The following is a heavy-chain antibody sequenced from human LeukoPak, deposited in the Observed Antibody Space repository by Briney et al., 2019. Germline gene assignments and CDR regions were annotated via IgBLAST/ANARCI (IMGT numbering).Heavy chain of an antibody. J-gene: IGHJ6*02. V-gene: IGHV4-39*01. D-gene: IGHD3-22*01. Sequence: PSETLSLTCIVSGDSISSSSYYWGWIRQPPGKGLEWIGSIYYSESTYYNPSLKSRVTISVDTSENQFSLKLNSVTAADTAVYYCARRPGSSAYPHYFGMDVWGQGTSVTVSS. CDR2: IYYSEST. CDR3: ARRPGSSAYPHYFGMDV. CDR1: GDSISSSSYY.